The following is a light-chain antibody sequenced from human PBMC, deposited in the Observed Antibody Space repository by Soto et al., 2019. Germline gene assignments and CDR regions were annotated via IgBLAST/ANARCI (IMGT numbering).Light chain of an antibody. V-gene: IGKV3-15*01. J-gene: IGKJ1*01. Sequence: EIVMTQSPATLSVSPGERATLSCRASQSVSSNLAWYQQKPGQAPRLLIYGASTRATGIPARFSGSGSVTEFNLTISSLQSEDFAIYFCQQYNNWPPDRTFGQGTKVEIK. CDR3: QQYNNWPPDRT. CDR1: QSVSSN. CDR2: GAS.